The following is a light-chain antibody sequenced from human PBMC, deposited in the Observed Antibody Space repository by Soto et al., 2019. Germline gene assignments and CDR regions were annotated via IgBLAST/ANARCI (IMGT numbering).Light chain of an antibody. CDR2: AAS. J-gene: IGKJ3*01. V-gene: IGKV1-9*01. CDR1: QGISSY. CDR3: QHRDT. Sequence: DIQLTQFPSFLSASVGDRATITCRASQGISSYLAWYQQKPGKAPKLLIYAASTLQSGVPSRFSGSGSGTEFTLTISSLQPEDFATYYCQHRDTFGPGTKVDIK.